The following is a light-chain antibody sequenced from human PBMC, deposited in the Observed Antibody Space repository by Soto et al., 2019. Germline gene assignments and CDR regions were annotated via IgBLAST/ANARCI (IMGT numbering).Light chain of an antibody. CDR1: QGIRSY. CDR3: QNSAS. CDR2: AAS. J-gene: IGKJ4*01. V-gene: IGKV1-9*01. Sequence: IQLTQSPSSLSASVGDRVTITCRASQGIRSYLAWYQQKPGKAPRLLIYAASTLQSGVPSRFSGSGSGTDFTLTISSLQPEDSATYYCQNSASFGGRTKVEIK.